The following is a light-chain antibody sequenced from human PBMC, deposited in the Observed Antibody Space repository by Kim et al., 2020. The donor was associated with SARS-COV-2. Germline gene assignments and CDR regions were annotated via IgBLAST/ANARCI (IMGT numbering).Light chain of an antibody. J-gene: IGKJ4*01. V-gene: IGKV4-1*01. CDR2: WAS. CDR3: QQYYSTPLT. Sequence: RSNINCKSSQTVLYSSNNKKYLAWFQQKPGQPPKLLIYWASTRESGVPDRFSGSGSGTDFTLTISSLQAEDVAVYYCQQYYSTPLTFGGGTKLEI. CDR1: QTVLYSSNNKKY.